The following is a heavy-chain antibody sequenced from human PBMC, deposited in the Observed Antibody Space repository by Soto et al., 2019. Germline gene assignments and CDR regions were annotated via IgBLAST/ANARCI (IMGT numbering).Heavy chain of an antibody. Sequence: SETLSLTCTVSGGSVSSGSYYWSWIRQPPGKGLEWIGYIYYSGHTKSNPSLKSRVTISVDTSKNQFSLKLSSVTAADTAVYYCARAYYSDTSGHYFGAFDIWGQGTMVTVSS. V-gene: IGHV4-61*01. CDR1: GGSVSSGSYY. CDR3: ARAYYSDTSGHYFGAFDI. J-gene: IGHJ3*02. CDR2: IYYSGHT. D-gene: IGHD3-22*01.